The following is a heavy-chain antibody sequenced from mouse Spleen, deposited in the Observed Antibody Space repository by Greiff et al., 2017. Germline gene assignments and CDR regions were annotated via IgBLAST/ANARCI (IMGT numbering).Heavy chain of an antibody. CDR2: IYPGSGNT. J-gene: IGHJ1*03. Sequence: VKLMESGAELVRPGASVKLSCKASGYTFTDYYINWVKQRPGQGLEWIARIYPGSGNTYYNEKFKGKATLTAEKSSSTAYMQLSSLTSEDSAVYFCARTDDWYFDVWGTGTTVTVSS. CDR1: GYTFTDYY. V-gene: IGHV1-76*01. CDR3: ARTDDWYFDV.